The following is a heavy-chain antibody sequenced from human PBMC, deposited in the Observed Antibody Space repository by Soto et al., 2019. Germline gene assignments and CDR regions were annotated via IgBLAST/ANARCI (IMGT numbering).Heavy chain of an antibody. CDR2: IYWDGDK. J-gene: IGHJ4*02. V-gene: IGHV2-5*02. CDR1: GFSLTTSGVG. Sequence: QITLKESGPPVVNPTETLTLTCTFSGFSLTTSGVGVGWVRQSPGKAPEWLALIYWDGDKRYSTSLNSRLIITKDTSKNQVVLTMANVDPVDTATYYCAHRVLRTVFGLVTTTAIYFDFWGPGTPVVVSS. CDR3: AHRVLRTVFGLVTTTAIYFDF. D-gene: IGHD3-3*01.